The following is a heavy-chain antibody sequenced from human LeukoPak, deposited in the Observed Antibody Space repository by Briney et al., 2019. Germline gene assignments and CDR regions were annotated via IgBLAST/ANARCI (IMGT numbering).Heavy chain of an antibody. D-gene: IGHD3-22*01. CDR1: GGSISGSSYY. CDR2: IYYSGST. Sequence: SETLSLTCTVSGGSISGSSYYWGWIRQPPGKGLEWIGSIYYSGSTYYNPSLKSRVTISVDTSKNQFSLKLSSVTAADTAVYYCARADSGRDYYYMDVWGKGTTVTVSS. CDR3: ARADSGRDYYYMDV. V-gene: IGHV4-39*07. J-gene: IGHJ6*03.